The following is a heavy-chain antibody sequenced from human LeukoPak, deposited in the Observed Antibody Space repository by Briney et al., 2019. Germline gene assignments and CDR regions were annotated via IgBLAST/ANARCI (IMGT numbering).Heavy chain of an antibody. Sequence: ASVKVSCKASGYTFTSYAMHWVRQAPGQRLEWMGWINAGNGNTKYSQKFQGRVTITRDTSASTAYMELSSLRSEDTAVYYCASIGYSSGWTVYYYYGMDVWGQGTTVTVSS. CDR2: INAGNGNT. J-gene: IGHJ6*02. D-gene: IGHD6-19*01. V-gene: IGHV1-3*01. CDR3: ASIGYSSGWTVYYYYGMDV. CDR1: GYTFTSYA.